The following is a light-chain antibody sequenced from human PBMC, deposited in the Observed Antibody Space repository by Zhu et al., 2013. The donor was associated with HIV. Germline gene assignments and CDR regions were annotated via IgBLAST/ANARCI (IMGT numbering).Light chain of an antibody. J-gene: IGKJ4*01. CDR3: QHLDSYPLT. Sequence: EIVMTQSPATLSVFPGERATLSCRARQSVGSNLAWYQKKPGQAPRLLIYGTSIRATNIPARFSGSRSGTEFTLTIGSLQSEDFATYYCQHLDSYPLTFGEGPRWRSN. V-gene: IGKV3-15*01. CDR1: QSVGSN. CDR2: GTS.